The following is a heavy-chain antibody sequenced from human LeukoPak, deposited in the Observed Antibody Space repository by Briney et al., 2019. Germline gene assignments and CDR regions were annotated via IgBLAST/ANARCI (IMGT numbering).Heavy chain of an antibody. V-gene: IGHV4-30-4*08. CDR3: ARARIAVAGHDY. CDR2: IYNSGST. D-gene: IGHD6-19*01. Sequence: SETLSLTCTVSGGSISSGDYYWSWIRQPPGKGLEWIGYIYNSGSTYYNPSLKSPATISVDTSKNQFSLKLSSVTAADTAVYYFARARIAVAGHDYWGQGTLVTVSS. CDR1: GGSISSGDYY. J-gene: IGHJ4*02.